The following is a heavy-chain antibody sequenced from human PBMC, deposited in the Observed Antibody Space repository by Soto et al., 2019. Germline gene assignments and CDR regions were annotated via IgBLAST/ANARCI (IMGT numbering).Heavy chain of an antibody. CDR1: GGSISSGGYY. Sequence: QVQLQESGPGLVKPSQTLSLTCTVSGGSISSGGYYWSWIRQHPGKGPEWIGYIYYSGSTYYNPSLKSRVNISVDTSKNQFSLKLSSVTAADTAVYYCARVCGGDCHYGMDVWGQGTTVTVSS. J-gene: IGHJ6*02. D-gene: IGHD2-21*02. CDR2: IYYSGST. V-gene: IGHV4-31*03. CDR3: ARVCGGDCHYGMDV.